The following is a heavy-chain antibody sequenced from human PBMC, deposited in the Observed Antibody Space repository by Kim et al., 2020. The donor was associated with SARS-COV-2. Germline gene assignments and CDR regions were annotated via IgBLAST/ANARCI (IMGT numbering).Heavy chain of an antibody. CDR1: GFTFTDYA. D-gene: IGHD5-12*01. V-gene: IGHV1-3*01. CDR3: ARGRWVATTASYYLAY. J-gene: IGHJ4*02. CDR2: VNAGNGDR. Sequence: ASVKVSCKASGFTFTDYAIQWVRQAPGRGLEWMGWVNAGNGDRRSSQKLQGRVALTRDASATTAYMELSSLTSDDTALYYCARGRWVATTASYYLAYWGQ.